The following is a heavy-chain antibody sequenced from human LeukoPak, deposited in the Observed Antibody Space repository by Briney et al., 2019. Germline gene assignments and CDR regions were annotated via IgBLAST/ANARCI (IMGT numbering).Heavy chain of an antibody. CDR3: ARVRVFYSSTSCSYFDY. J-gene: IGHJ4*02. D-gene: IGHD2-2*01. CDR1: GFTFSSYW. V-gene: IGHV3-7*05. CDR2: IKQDGSEK. Sequence: GGSLRLSCAASGFTFSSYWMSWVRQAPEKGLEWVANIKQDGSEKYYVDSVKGRFTISRDNAKNSLYLQMTSLRAEDTAVYYCARVRVFYSSTSCSYFDYWGQGTLVTVSS.